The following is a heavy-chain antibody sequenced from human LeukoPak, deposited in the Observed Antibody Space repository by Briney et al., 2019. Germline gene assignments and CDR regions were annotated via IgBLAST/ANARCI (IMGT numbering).Heavy chain of an antibody. D-gene: IGHD3-10*01. CDR2: THYSGST. CDR3: ARALSYGSGPFDH. Sequence: PSETLSLTCSVFGGSISRYYWSWIRQPPGKGLEWIGYTHYSGSTSYNPSLKSRVTISVDTSKNQFSLKLNSVTAADTAVYYCARALSYGSGPFDHWGQGTLVTVSS. J-gene: IGHJ4*02. V-gene: IGHV4-59*08. CDR1: GGSISRYY.